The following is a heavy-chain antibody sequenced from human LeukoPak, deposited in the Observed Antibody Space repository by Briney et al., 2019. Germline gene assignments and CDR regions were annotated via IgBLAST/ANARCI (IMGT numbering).Heavy chain of an antibody. J-gene: IGHJ4*02. CDR3: ARDRYYSFDY. D-gene: IGHD3-10*01. CDR1: GFTFGNFW. CDR2: MRGDGRLI. V-gene: IGHV3-7*01. Sequence: GGSQRLSCTASGFTFGNFWMSWVRQAPGRGLQWVASMRGDGRLIHYVDSVKGRFTISRDNAKSTVYLQMNSLRAEDTAVYFCARDRYYSFDYWGQGAPVTVSS.